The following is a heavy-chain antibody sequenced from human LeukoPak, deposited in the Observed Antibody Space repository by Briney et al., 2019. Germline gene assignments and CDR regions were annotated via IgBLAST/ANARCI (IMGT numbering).Heavy chain of an antibody. CDR2: ISSSSSTI. Sequence: PGGSLRLSCAASGFTFSSYSMIWVRQAPGKGLEWVSYISSSSSTIYYADSVKGRFTISRDNSKNTVYLQMASLRVDDTAVYYCATDFRPYTNAWSMAYWGQGTLVAVSS. CDR3: ATDFRPYTNAWSMAY. D-gene: IGHD2-8*01. CDR1: GFTFSSYS. J-gene: IGHJ4*02. V-gene: IGHV3-48*01.